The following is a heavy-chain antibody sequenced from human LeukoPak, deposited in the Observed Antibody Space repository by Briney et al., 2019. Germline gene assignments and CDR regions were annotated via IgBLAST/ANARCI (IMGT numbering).Heavy chain of an antibody. D-gene: IGHD1-26*01. CDR1: GYTFTSYD. CDR2: MNPNSGNT. V-gene: IGHV1-8*01. Sequence: ASVKVSCKASGYTFTSYDMNWVRQATGQGLEWMGWMNPNSGNTGYAQKFQGRVTMTRNTSISTAYMELSSLRSEDTAVYYCARADDSGSYHRGDWFDPWGQGTLVTVSS. CDR3: ARADDSGSYHRGDWFDP. J-gene: IGHJ5*02.